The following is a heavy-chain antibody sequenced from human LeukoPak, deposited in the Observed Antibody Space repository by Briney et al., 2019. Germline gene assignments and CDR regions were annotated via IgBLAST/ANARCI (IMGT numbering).Heavy chain of an antibody. Sequence: GGSLRLSCAASGFTFSSYWMHWVRQAPGKGLVWVSRINSDGSSTRYADSVKGRFTISRDNSKNTLHLQMNSLRADDTAVYYCAKGGSSWSEIDYWGQGTLVTVSS. CDR1: GFTFSSYW. CDR3: AKGGSSWSEIDY. D-gene: IGHD6-13*01. CDR2: INSDGSST. V-gene: IGHV3-74*01. J-gene: IGHJ4*02.